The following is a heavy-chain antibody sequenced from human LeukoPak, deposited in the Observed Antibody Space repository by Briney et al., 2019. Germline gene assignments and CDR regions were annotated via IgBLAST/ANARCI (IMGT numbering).Heavy chain of an antibody. CDR1: GGYISSYY. D-gene: IGHD3-3*01. CDR3: ARLRRLGFGVVTWYFDL. Sequence: PSETLSLTCTVSGGYISSYYWSWIRQPPGKGLEWIGYIYYSGSTSYNPSLKSRVTISVDTSKNQFSLKLSSVTAADTAVYYCARLRRLGFGVVTWYFDLWGRGTLVTVSS. CDR2: IYYSGST. V-gene: IGHV4-59*01. J-gene: IGHJ2*01.